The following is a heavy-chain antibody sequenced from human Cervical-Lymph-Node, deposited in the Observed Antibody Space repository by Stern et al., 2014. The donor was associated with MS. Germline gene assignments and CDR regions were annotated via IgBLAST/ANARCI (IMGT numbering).Heavy chain of an antibody. V-gene: IGHV2-70*04. CDR1: GFSLSTGGMR. Sequence: ESGPALVKPTQTLTLTCTFSGFSLSTGGMRVSWIRQPPGKALEWLARIDWDDDKFYRPPLKTRLTISKDTSKNQVVLTMTNMDPVDTATYYCARSPPYYEFWNDYYYFDYWGQGTLVAVSS. D-gene: IGHD3-3*01. CDR3: ARSPPYYEFWNDYYYFDY. CDR2: IDWDDDK. J-gene: IGHJ4*02.